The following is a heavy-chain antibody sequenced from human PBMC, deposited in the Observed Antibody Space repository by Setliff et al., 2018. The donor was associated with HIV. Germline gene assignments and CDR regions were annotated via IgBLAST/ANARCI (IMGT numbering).Heavy chain of an antibody. Sequence: ASVKVSCKASGGTFGSYGITWVRQAPGQGLEWMGGSTPLLDTTNYAQKFQGRVTITTDESTSTAYMELSSLRSEDTAVYYCARDSEWGSYIFWTFDIWGQGTMVTVSS. J-gene: IGHJ3*02. D-gene: IGHD1-26*01. CDR3: ARDSEWGSYIFWTFDI. V-gene: IGHV1-69*05. CDR1: GGTFGSYG. CDR2: STPLLDTT.